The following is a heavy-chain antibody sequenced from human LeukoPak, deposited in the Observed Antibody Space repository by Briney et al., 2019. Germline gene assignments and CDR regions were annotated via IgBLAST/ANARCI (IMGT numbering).Heavy chain of an antibody. CDR2: ISGSGGST. D-gene: IGHD5-12*01. CDR1: GFTFSSYA. Sequence: GGSLRLSCAASGFTFSSYAMSWVRQAPGKGLEWVSVISGSGGSTYYADSVKGRFTISRDNSKNTLYLQMNSLRAEDTAVYYCAKDLGDIVATIKGGDYYYYYYGMDVWGQGTTVTVSS. CDR3: AKDLGDIVATIKGGDYYYYYYGMDV. J-gene: IGHJ6*02. V-gene: IGHV3-23*01.